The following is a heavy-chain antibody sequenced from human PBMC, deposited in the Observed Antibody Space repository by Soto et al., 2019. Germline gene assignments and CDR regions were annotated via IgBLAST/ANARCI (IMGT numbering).Heavy chain of an antibody. CDR3: ATYYDFWSGYTNWFDP. J-gene: IGHJ5*02. CDR2: FDPEDGET. D-gene: IGHD3-3*01. CDR1: GYTLTELS. Sequence: ASVKVSCKVSGYTLTELSMHWVRQAPGKGLEWMGGFDPEDGETIYAQKFQGRVTMTEDTSTDTAYMELSSLRSEDTAVYYCATYYDFWSGYTNWFDPWGQGTLVTVSS. V-gene: IGHV1-24*01.